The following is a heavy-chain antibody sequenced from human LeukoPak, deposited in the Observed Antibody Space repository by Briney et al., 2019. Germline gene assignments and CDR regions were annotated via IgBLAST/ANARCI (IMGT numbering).Heavy chain of an antibody. V-gene: IGHV4-30-2*01. CDR2: IYHSGST. J-gene: IGHJ5*02. Sequence: SQTLSLTCAVSGGSISSGGYSWSWIRQPPGKGLEWIGYIYHSGSTYYNPSLKSRVTISVDRSKNQFSLKLSSVTAADTAVYYCARGTVYYDSSGYYGGWFDPWGQGTLVSVSS. CDR3: ARGTVYYDSSGYYGGWFDP. D-gene: IGHD3-22*01. CDR1: GGSISSGGYS.